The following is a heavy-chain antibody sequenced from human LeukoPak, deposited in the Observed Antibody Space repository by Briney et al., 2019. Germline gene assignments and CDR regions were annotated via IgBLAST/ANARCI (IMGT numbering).Heavy chain of an antibody. V-gene: IGHV3-30*04. D-gene: IGHD1-14*01. J-gene: IGHJ4*02. Sequence: GGSLRLSCIASGFTFSTYAMHWVRQAPGKGPEWVAVIFNENNKFHADSVEGRFTISRDNSKNTLYLQMNSLTTEDTAVYYCARDPIAAEPDYFDYWGQGTLATVSS. CDR1: GFTFSTYA. CDR3: ARDPIAAEPDYFDY. CDR2: IFNENNK.